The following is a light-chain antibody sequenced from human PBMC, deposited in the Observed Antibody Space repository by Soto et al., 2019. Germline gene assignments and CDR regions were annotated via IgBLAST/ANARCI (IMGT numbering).Light chain of an antibody. CDR2: GAS. V-gene: IGKV3-15*01. CDR3: QQYNNWPYT. Sequence: EIVMTQSPATLSVSPGERATLSCRASQSISSNLAWYQQKPGQAPRLLIYGASSRATGLPARFSGSGSGTEFTLTISSLQSEDFAVDYCQQYNNWPYTFGQGTKLEI. CDR1: QSISSN. J-gene: IGKJ2*01.